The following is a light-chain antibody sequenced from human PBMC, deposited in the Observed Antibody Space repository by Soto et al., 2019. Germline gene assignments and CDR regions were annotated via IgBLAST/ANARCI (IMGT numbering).Light chain of an antibody. CDR2: KAS. Sequence: DIPMTQSPSTLSASVGDRVTITCRASQSISSWLAWYQQKPGKAPKLLIYKASSLESGVPSRFSGSGSGTEFTLTISSLQPDDFASYYCQQYNSYPLTFGGGTKVEIK. CDR3: QQYNSYPLT. V-gene: IGKV1-5*03. CDR1: QSISSW. J-gene: IGKJ4*01.